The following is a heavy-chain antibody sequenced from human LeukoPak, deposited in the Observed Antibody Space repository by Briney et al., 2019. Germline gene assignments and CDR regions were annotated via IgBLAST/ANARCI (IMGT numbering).Heavy chain of an antibody. Sequence: PGGSLRLSCAASGFTFNDHTMNWVRQAPGKGLEWVSSISTHGSYIYYADSVKGRFTISRDNARNSLYLQMNSLRADDTSVYFCARAEIAAAEFDFWGQGTLSPSPQ. CDR3: ARAEIAAAEFDF. V-gene: IGHV3-21*01. CDR2: ISTHGSYI. J-gene: IGHJ4*02. D-gene: IGHD6-13*01. CDR1: GFTFNDHT.